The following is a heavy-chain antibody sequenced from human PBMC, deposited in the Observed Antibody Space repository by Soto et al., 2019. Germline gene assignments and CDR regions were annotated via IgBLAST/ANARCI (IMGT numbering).Heavy chain of an antibody. CDR3: TTDPIDDSSSRLSDY. CDR2: IKSKIDGGTT. D-gene: IGHD6-6*01. CDR1: DFTFSSAW. Sequence: GGSLRLSCAASDFTFSSAWMNWVRQAPGKGLEWVGRIKSKIDGGTTDYAAPVKGRFAISRDDSKNTLYLQMNSLKTEDTAVYYCTTDPIDDSSSRLSDYWGQGTLVTVSS. J-gene: IGHJ4*02. V-gene: IGHV3-15*07.